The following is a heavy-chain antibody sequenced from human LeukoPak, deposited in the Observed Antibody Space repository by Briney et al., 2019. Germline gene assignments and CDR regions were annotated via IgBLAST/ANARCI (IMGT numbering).Heavy chain of an antibody. CDR1: GFTFSSYA. CDR3: AREYIAAFDY. D-gene: IGHD6-25*01. CDR2: ISYDGSNK. V-gene: IGHV3-30-3*01. Sequence: GGSLRLSCAASGFTFSSYAMHWVRQAPGKGLEWVAVISYDGSNKYYADSVKGRFTISRDNSKNTLYLQMNSLRAEDTAMYYCAREYIAAFDYWGQGTLVTVSS. J-gene: IGHJ4*02.